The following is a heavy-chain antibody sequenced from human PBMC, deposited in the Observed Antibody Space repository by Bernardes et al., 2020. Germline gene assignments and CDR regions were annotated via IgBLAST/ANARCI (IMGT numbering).Heavy chain of an antibody. J-gene: IGHJ4*02. CDR2: MSYSGDT. D-gene: IGHD7-27*01. Sequence: SETLSPTCSVSGGSITSSSYYWGWIRQPPGKGLEWIGSMSYSGDTYYNPSLRSRVTISGDTSKNQFSLKLSSVTAADTAVYYCARQIWGFDYWGQGTLVTASS. V-gene: IGHV4-39*01. CDR1: GGSITSSSYY. CDR3: ARQIWGFDY.